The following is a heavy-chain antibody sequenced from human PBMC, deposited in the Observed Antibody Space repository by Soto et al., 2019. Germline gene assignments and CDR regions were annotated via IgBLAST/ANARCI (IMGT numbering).Heavy chain of an antibody. J-gene: IGHJ4*02. CDR1: GLPHSSFA. V-gene: IGHV3-23*05. CDR3: AKDAVYNDGLWLMDH. CDR2: IYGSGRGI. D-gene: IGHD2-21*01. Sequence: EVHLLESGGGLVQPGGSLRLSCTASGLPHSSFAMMWVRQAPGKGLECVSGIYGSGRGIEYADSVKGRFTISRDNFKNTVNLQMTDLRADDTAVYYCAKDAVYNDGLWLMDHWGQGTQVTVSS.